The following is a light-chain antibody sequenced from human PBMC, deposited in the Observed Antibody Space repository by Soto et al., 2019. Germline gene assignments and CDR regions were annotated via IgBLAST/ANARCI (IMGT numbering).Light chain of an antibody. CDR2: GEA. V-gene: IGKV3-15*01. CDR1: QSIGN. CDR3: HQQNDWPFLT. Sequence: EIVMTQSPATLSVSPGERVTLSCRASQSIGNLAWYQQKPGQAPSLLLYGEATRATGIPARFSGSGSGTDVSLPITSLQSEDSAVYYCHQQNDWPFLTFGGGTKVEIK. J-gene: IGKJ4*01.